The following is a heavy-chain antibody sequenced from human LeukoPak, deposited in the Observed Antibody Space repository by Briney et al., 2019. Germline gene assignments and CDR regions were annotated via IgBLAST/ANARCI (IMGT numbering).Heavy chain of an antibody. J-gene: IGHJ4*02. Sequence: VNVSCKAPGGTFSSYAISWVRQAPGQGLEWMGGIIPIFGTANYAQKFQGRVTITADESTSTAYMELSSLRSEDTAVYYCARSVKMVRGFDYWGQGTLVTVSS. D-gene: IGHD3-10*01. CDR1: GGTFSSYA. CDR3: ARSVKMVRGFDY. V-gene: IGHV1-69*13. CDR2: IIPIFGTA.